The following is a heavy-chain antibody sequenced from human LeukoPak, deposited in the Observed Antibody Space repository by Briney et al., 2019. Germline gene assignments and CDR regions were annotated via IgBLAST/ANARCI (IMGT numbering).Heavy chain of an antibody. D-gene: IGHD2-8*01. CDR1: GYTFTGYY. Sequence: ASVKVSCKASGYTFTGYYMHWVRQAPGQGLEWMGWINPNSGGTNYAQKFQGWVTMTRDTSISTAYMERSRLRSEDTAVYYCARDYVDDIPMIKDYWGQGTLVTVSS. CDR2: INPNSGGT. V-gene: IGHV1-2*04. CDR3: ARDYVDDIPMIKDY. J-gene: IGHJ4*02.